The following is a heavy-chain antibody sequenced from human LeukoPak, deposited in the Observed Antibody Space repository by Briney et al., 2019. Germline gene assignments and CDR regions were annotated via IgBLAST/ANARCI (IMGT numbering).Heavy chain of an antibody. Sequence: GASVKVTCKDSGYTFTVYYMHWVRQAPGQGLEWMGWINPNTGVTDYAQKFQGRVTMTRDTSISTAYMELSRLRSDDTAVYYCARVIVATILQSPCFDYWGQGTLVSVFS. CDR1: GYTFTVYY. V-gene: IGHV1-2*02. J-gene: IGHJ4*02. CDR2: INPNTGVT. CDR3: ARVIVATILQSPCFDY. D-gene: IGHD5-12*01.